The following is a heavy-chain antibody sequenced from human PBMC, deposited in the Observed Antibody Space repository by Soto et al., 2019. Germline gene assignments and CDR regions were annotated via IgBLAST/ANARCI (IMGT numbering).Heavy chain of an antibody. CDR2: IYPGDSDT. CDR1: GYSFTSYW. V-gene: IGHV5-51*01. D-gene: IGHD3-22*01. J-gene: IGHJ6*02. Sequence: GESLKISCKGSGYSFTSYWIGWVRQMPGKGLEWMGIIYPGDSDTRYSPSFQGQVTISADKSISTAYLQWSSLKASDTAMYYCARHSYYDGSGYYYPYYYGMDVWGQGTTVTVSS. CDR3: ARHSYYDGSGYYYPYYYGMDV.